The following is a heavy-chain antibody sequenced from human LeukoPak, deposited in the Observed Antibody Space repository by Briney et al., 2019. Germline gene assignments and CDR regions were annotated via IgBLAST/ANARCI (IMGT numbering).Heavy chain of an antibody. CDR2: ISAYNGNT. V-gene: IGHV1-18*01. J-gene: IGHJ4*02. CDR1: GYTFTSYG. D-gene: IGHD2-2*01. CDR3: ARYEPHTGYCSSTSCYERSDY. Sequence: VASVKVSCKASGYTFTSYGISWVRQAPGQGLECMGWISAYNGNTNYAQKLQGRVTMTTDTSTSTDYMELRRLRSDDTAVYYCARYEPHTGYCSSTSCYERSDYWGQGTLVTVSS.